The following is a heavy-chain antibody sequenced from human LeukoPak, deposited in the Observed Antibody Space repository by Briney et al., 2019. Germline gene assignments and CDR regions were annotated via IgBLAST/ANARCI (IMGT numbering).Heavy chain of an antibody. Sequence: SETLSLTCTVSGGSIGSFFWSWIRQPPGKALEWIGYIHYSGSTKYNPSLKSRVTIPVDTSENQFSLTLNSVTAADTAVYYCARGPGYYDSSGYPVLAFDIWGQGTMVTVSS. V-gene: IGHV4-59*01. D-gene: IGHD3-22*01. CDR1: GGSIGSFF. CDR3: ARGPGYYDSSGYPVLAFDI. J-gene: IGHJ3*02. CDR2: IHYSGST.